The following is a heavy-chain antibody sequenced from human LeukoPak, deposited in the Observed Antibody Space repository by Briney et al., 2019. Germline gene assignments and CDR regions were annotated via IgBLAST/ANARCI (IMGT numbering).Heavy chain of an antibody. J-gene: IGHJ4*02. V-gene: IGHV4-31*02. CDR3: ARISQSSGGFYY. Sequence: SETLSLTCTVSGGSITSGGFYWSWIRQPPGKGLEWIGFISYTGITYYNPSLKSRLSLSLDTSKSQFSLKLSSVNAADTAVYYCARISQSSGGFYYWGQGTPVTVSS. CDR1: GGSITSGGFY. D-gene: IGHD2-15*01. CDR2: ISYTGIT.